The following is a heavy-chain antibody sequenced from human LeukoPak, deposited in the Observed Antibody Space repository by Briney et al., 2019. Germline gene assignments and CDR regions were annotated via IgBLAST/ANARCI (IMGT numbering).Heavy chain of an antibody. J-gene: IGHJ4*02. V-gene: IGHV1-8*01. CDR3: ARRVAAGGTCMGY. CDR1: GYSFTSYD. Sequence: GASVKVSCKASGYSFTSYDINWVRQATGQGLEWMGWMNPNSGNTGSAQKFQGRVTMTRNTSISTAYMGLSNLRSEDTAVYYCARRVAAGGTCMGYWGQGTLATVSS. CDR2: MNPNSGNT. D-gene: IGHD6-13*01.